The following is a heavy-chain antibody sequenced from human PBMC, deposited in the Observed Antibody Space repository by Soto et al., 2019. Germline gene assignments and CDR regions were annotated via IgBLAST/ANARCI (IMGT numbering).Heavy chain of an antibody. D-gene: IGHD2-15*01. Sequence: ASVKVSCKASGYTFNSYGIRWVRQAPGQGLEWMGWISAYNGNTNYAQKLQGRVTMTTDTSTSTAYMELRSLRSDDTAVYYCATSNCSGGSCYSYYFDYWGQGTLVTVSS. CDR3: ATSNCSGGSCYSYYFDY. CDR1: GYTFNSYG. CDR2: ISAYNGNT. J-gene: IGHJ4*02. V-gene: IGHV1-18*01.